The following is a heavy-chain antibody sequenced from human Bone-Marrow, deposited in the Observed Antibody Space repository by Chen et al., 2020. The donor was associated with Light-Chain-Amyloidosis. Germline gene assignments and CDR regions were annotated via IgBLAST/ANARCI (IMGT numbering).Heavy chain of an antibody. CDR2: IYPDDSEA. CDR1: GYTFPNYW. J-gene: IGHJ4*02. V-gene: IGHV5-51*01. Sequence: EVQLAQSGPDVKNPVESLKISCKGSGYTFPNYWIGWVRQMPGKGLEWMGVIYPDDSEARDSPAFEGQVTISADKSITTAYLQWRSLKASDTAMYYCARRRDGYNVDYWGQGTLVTVSS. D-gene: IGHD5-12*01. CDR3: ARRRDGYNVDY.